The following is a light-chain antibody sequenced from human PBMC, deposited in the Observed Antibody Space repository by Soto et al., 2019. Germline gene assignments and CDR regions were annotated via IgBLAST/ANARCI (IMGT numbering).Light chain of an antibody. Sequence: DIQMTQSPSSLSASVGDSVTITCRASQDIGNDLGWYQQEPGKAPKRLIYTAFSFQSGVPSRFSGSGSGTEFTLTISSLQPEDFATYYCLQHNSFPFTFGPGTRVDIK. CDR1: QDIGND. J-gene: IGKJ3*01. V-gene: IGKV1-17*01. CDR2: TAF. CDR3: LQHNSFPFT.